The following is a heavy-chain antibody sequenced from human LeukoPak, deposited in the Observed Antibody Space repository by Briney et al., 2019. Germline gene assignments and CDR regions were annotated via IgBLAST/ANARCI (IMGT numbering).Heavy chain of an antibody. D-gene: IGHD3-22*01. CDR3: ATSITMIVVVTPYYFDY. CDR1: GGSFSGYY. Sequence: ETLSLTCAVYGGSFSGYYWRWIRQPPGKGLEWIGSIYYSGSTYYNPSLKSRVTISVDTSKNQFSLKLSSVTAADTAVYYCATSITMIVVVTPYYFDYWGQGTLVTVSS. CDR2: IYYSGST. J-gene: IGHJ4*02. V-gene: IGHV4-34*01.